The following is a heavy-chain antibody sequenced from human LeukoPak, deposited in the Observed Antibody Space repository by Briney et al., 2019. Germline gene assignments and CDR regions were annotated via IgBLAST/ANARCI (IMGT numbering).Heavy chain of an antibody. V-gene: IGHV1-2*02. CDR2: INPNSGGT. CDR3: ASSIAVAGLYWFDP. J-gene: IGHJ5*02. D-gene: IGHD6-19*01. Sequence: ASVKVSCKASGYTFTGYYTHWVRQAPGQGLEWMGWINPNSGGTNYAQKFQGRVTMTRDTSISTAYMELSRLRSDDTAVYYCASSIAVAGLYWFDPWGQGTLVTVSS. CDR1: GYTFTGYY.